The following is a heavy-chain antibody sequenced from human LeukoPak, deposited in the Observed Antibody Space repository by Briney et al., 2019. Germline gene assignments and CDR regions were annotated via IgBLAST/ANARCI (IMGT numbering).Heavy chain of an antibody. CDR1: GYTFSNHG. CDR2: IWYDGSNK. D-gene: IGHD3-3*01. Sequence: PGGSLRLSCAASGYTFSNHGMHWVRQAPGKGLEWVAVIWYDGSNKYYADSVKGRFTFSRDNSKNTLFLQMNSLRVEDTAVYYCARDRGVDYFDYWGQGTLVTVSS. V-gene: IGHV3-33*01. CDR3: ARDRGVDYFDY. J-gene: IGHJ4*02.